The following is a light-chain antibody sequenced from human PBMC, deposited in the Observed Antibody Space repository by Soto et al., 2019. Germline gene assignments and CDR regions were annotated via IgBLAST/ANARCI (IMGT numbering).Light chain of an antibody. J-gene: IGLJ3*02. CDR1: SSDVGGYKY. CDR3: SSYTVFNTLV. CDR2: EVS. Sequence: QSALTQPASVSGSPGQSITISCTGTSSDVGGYKYVSWYQHHPGKAPKLMIYEVSNRPSGVSNRFSGSKSGNTAILTISGLQAEDEADYHCSSYTVFNTLVFGGGTKLTVL. V-gene: IGLV2-14*01.